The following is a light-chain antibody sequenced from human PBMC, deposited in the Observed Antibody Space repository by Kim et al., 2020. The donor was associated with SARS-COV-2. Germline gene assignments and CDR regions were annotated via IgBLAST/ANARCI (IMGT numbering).Light chain of an antibody. Sequence: QRVTISCSGRSYNNGNNAENWYPQLPGKPPKLLVYYDDLLPSGVSDRFSGSKSGTSASLAISGLQSEDEADYYCAAWDDSLNGPVFGGGTQLTVL. CDR1: SYNNGNNA. CDR2: YDD. V-gene: IGLV1-36*01. J-gene: IGLJ3*02. CDR3: AAWDDSLNGPV.